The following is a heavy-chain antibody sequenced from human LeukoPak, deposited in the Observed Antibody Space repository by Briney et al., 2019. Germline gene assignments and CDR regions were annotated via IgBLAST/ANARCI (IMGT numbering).Heavy chain of an antibody. CDR3: ARDSTYSGWYYFDY. V-gene: IGHV3-30*02. J-gene: IGHJ4*02. Sequence: GGSLRLSCAPSGFTFSSYGMHWVRQAPGKGLEWVAFIRYDGSNEYYADSVKGRFTISRDNSKNTLYLQMNSLRAEDSAVYYCARDSTYSGWYYFDYWGQGTLVTVSS. CDR2: IRYDGSNE. D-gene: IGHD6-19*01. CDR1: GFTFSSYG.